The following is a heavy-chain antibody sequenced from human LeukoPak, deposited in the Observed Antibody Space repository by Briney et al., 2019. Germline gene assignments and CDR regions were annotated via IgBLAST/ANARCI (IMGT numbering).Heavy chain of an antibody. Sequence: SETLSLTCTVSGGSISSSSYYWGWIRQPPGKGLEWIGSIYYSGSTYYNPSLKSRVTISVDTSKNQFSLKLSSVTAADTAVYYCARLGRGYSYGRYNWFDPWGQGTLVTASS. CDR1: GGSISSSSYY. D-gene: IGHD5-18*01. V-gene: IGHV4-39*01. CDR2: IYYSGST. CDR3: ARLGRGYSYGRYNWFDP. J-gene: IGHJ5*02.